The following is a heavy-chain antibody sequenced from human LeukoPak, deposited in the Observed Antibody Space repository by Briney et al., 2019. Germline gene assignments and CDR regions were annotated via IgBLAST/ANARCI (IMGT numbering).Heavy chain of an antibody. D-gene: IGHD6-19*01. CDR3: AKDPRTGAVSGIFYFDY. CDR1: GFTVSSNY. J-gene: IGHJ4*02. Sequence: GGSLRLSCAASGFTVSSNYMSWVRQAPGKGLEWVSVIYSGGSTYYADSVKGRFTISRDNSKNTLYLQMDSLRPEDTAVYYCAKDPRTGAVSGIFYFDYWGRGTLLTVSS. V-gene: IGHV3-66*01. CDR2: IYSGGST.